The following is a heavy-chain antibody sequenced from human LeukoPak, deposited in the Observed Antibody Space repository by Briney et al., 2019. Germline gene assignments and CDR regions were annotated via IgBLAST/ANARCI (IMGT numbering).Heavy chain of an antibody. CDR1: GGSISSFY. CDR3: ARESQVLYYFDS. J-gene: IGHJ4*02. V-gene: IGHV4-4*07. Sequence: PSETLALTCSVSGGSISSFYWSWIRQPAGKGLEWIGRIYTTGRTDYNPSLKSRVTMSVDPSKNQFSLKLSSVTAADTAVYYCARESQVLYYFDSWGQGTLVTVSS. CDR2: IYTTGRT.